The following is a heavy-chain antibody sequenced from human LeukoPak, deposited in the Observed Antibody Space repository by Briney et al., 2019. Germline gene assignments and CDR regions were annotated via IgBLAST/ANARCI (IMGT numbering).Heavy chain of an antibody. J-gene: IGHJ4*02. V-gene: IGHV3-21*01. CDR1: GFTFSSYS. Sequence: GGSLRLSCAASGFTFSSYSMNWVRQAPGKGLEWASSISSSSSYIYYADSVKGRFTISRDNAKNSLYLQMNSLRAEDTAVYYCARDHPRYCSSTSCYTPPDYWGQGTLVTVSS. CDR3: ARDHPRYCSSTSCYTPPDY. D-gene: IGHD2-2*02. CDR2: ISSSSSYI.